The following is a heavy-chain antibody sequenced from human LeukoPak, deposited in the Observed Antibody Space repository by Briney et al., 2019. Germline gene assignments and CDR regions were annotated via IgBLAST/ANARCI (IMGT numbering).Heavy chain of an antibody. CDR1: GFTFSSYA. D-gene: IGHD5-24*01. J-gene: IGHJ4*02. CDR3: ARGGEMATPHGDY. V-gene: IGHV3-53*01. Sequence: GGSLRLSCAASGFTFSSYAMSWVRQAPGKGLEWVSVIYSGGSTYYADSVKGRFTISRDNSKNTLYLQMNSLRAEDTAVYYCARGGEMATPHGDYWGQGTLVTVSS. CDR2: IYSGGST.